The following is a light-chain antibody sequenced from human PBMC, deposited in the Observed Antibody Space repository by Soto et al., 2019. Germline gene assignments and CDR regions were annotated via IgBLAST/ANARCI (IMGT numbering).Light chain of an antibody. CDR3: GTWDDRLDGNYV. CDR1: SSNIGDNY. J-gene: IGLJ1*01. CDR2: DND. V-gene: IGLV1-51*01. Sequence: QSVLTQPPSVSAAPGQQVTISCSGSSSNIGDNYVSWYQHLPGTAPKLVVYDNDRRPSGIPGRFSGSKPGTSATLVITGLQTGDEADYYCGTWDDRLDGNYVFGTGTKLTVL.